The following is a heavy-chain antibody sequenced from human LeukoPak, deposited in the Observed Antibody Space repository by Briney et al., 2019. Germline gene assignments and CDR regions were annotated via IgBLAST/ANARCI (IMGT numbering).Heavy chain of an antibody. Sequence: SETLSLTCTVSADPITRYYWNWIRQPPGKGLEWIAHISYSGNTNYNPSLKSRVTISVDTSMNQISLKLSSVTAADTAVYYCARGIYYYYMDVWGKGTTVTISS. CDR1: ADPITRYY. CDR3: ARGIYYYYMDV. V-gene: IGHV4-59*01. CDR2: ISYSGNT. J-gene: IGHJ6*03.